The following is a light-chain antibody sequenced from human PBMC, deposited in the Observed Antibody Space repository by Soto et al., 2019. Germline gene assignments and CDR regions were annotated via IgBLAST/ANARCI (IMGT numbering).Light chain of an antibody. Sequence: IVLTKSAGTLSLSAGERATLSCRASQSVSSRLAWYQRKPGQAPSLLLSGASFRAPGTPDRFSGSGSGTDFTLTISRLEPEDFALYYCQHYAGGSPITFGQGTRLEI. J-gene: IGKJ5*01. V-gene: IGKV3-20*01. CDR2: GAS. CDR1: QSVSSR. CDR3: QHYAGGSPIT.